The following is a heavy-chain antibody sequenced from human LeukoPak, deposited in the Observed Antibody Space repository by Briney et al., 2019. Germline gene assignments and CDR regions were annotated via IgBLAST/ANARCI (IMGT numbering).Heavy chain of an antibody. CDR2: IYYSGRI. J-gene: IGHJ4*02. D-gene: IGHD2-2*01. CDR1: GGSISSYY. V-gene: IGHV4-59*08. Sequence: SETLSLICTVSGGSISSYYWTWIRQPPGKGLEWIAYIYYSGRINYNPSLKSRVTISVDTSKDEFSLKLTSVTAADTAVYYCAGGPIGFCSSSSCRFDNWGQGTLVTVSS. CDR3: AGGPIGFCSSSSCRFDN.